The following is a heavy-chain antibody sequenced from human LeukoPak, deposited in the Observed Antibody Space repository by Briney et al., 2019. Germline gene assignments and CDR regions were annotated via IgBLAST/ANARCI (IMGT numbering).Heavy chain of an antibody. Sequence: GESLKISCKASGYSFSNYWIGWVRQMPGKGLGWMGMIFIGDSDTRYSPSFQGQVTISADKSISTAYLQWSSLKASDTAIYYCARRDNDYDSSGYYSSTHFDYWGQGTLVTVSS. CDR1: GYSFSNYW. CDR2: IFIGDSDT. V-gene: IGHV5-51*01. D-gene: IGHD3-22*01. CDR3: ARRDNDYDSSGYYSSTHFDY. J-gene: IGHJ4*02.